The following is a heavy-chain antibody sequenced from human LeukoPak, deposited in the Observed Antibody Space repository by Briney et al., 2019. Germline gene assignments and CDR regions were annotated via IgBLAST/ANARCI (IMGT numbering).Heavy chain of an antibody. Sequence: ASVKVSCKASGYMFTGYYMHWVRQAPGQGLEWMGWINPNSGGTNYAQKLQGRVTMTRDTPISTAYMDLNRLRSDDTAVYYCARVVAVTGTPVYYMDVWGKGTTVTVSS. CDR3: ARVVAVTGTPVYYMDV. V-gene: IGHV1-2*02. CDR2: INPNSGGT. CDR1: GYMFTGYY. D-gene: IGHD6-19*01. J-gene: IGHJ6*03.